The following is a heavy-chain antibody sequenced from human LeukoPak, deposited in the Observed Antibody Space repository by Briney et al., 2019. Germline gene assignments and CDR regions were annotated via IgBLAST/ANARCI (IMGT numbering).Heavy chain of an antibody. Sequence: SQTLSLTCTVSGGSISSGSYYWSWIRQPPGKGLEWIGYIYYSGSTNYNPSLKSRVTISVDTSKNQFSLKLSSVTAADTAVYYCARGGWSLDYWGQGTLVTVSS. V-gene: IGHV4-61*01. CDR3: ARGGWSLDY. CDR2: IYYSGST. CDR1: GGSISSGSYY. D-gene: IGHD2-15*01. J-gene: IGHJ4*02.